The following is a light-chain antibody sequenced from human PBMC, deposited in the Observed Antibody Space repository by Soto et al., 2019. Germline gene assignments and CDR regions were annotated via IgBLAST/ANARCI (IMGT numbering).Light chain of an antibody. CDR1: QSVNSN. Sequence: EIVMTQSPATLSVSPVERATLSGISSQSVNSNYLAWYQQKPGQAPRLLIYGISKRATDIPDRFSGSGSGTEFTLTISSLQPEDFATYYCQQHGQWPITFGQGTRLEI. J-gene: IGKJ5*01. CDR2: GIS. V-gene: IGKV3D-15*01. CDR3: QQHGQWPIT.